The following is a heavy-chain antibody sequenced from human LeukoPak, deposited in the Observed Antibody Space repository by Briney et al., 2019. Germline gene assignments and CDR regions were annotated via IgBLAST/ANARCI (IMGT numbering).Heavy chain of an antibody. D-gene: IGHD6-19*01. CDR1: GYTFTSYD. J-gene: IGHJ5*02. CDR2: MNPNSGNT. Sequence: ASVKVSCKASGYTFTSYDINWVRQATGHGLDWMGWMNPNSGNTGYAQKFQGRVTMTTNTSISTAYMELSSLRSEDTAVYYCARTYSSGWYGRDWFDPWGQGTLVTVSS. V-gene: IGHV1-8*01. CDR3: ARTYSSGWYGRDWFDP.